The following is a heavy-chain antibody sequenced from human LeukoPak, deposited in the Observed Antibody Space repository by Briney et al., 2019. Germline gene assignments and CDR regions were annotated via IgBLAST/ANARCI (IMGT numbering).Heavy chain of an antibody. J-gene: IGHJ4*02. CDR3: AREGYSSSWYDY. Sequence: ASVKVSCKASGYTFTSYGISWVRQAPGQGLEWMGWISAYNGNTNYAQKLQGRVTMTTDTSTSTACMELRSLRSDDTAVYYCAREGYSSSWYDYWGQGTLVTVSS. V-gene: IGHV1-18*01. CDR1: GYTFTSYG. CDR2: ISAYNGNT. D-gene: IGHD6-13*01.